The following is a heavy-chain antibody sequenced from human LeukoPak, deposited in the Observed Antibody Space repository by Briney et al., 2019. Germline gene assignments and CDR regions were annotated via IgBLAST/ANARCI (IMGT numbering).Heavy chain of an antibody. CDR3: ARDMTTVTANAFDI. D-gene: IGHD4-17*01. V-gene: IGHV5-51*01. J-gene: IGHJ3*02. Sequence: AESLKISCNASGYSFTSYWIGCVRQMAAKGLEWMGIIYPGDSDTRYSPSFQGQVTISADKSISTAYLQWRSLKASDTAMYYCARDMTTVTANAFDIWGQGTMVTVSS. CDR2: IYPGDSDT. CDR1: GYSFTSYW.